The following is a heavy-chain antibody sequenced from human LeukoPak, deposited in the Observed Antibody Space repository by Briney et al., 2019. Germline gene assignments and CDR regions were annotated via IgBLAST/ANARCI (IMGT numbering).Heavy chain of an antibody. Sequence: SQTLSLTCAISGDSVSSNSGAWNWIRQYPSRGLEWLGKTYYRSKWYNDYAVSVKSRITINPDTSKNQFSLHLNSVTPEDTAVYYCARSLWGGAFDIWGQGTMVAVSS. V-gene: IGHV6-1*01. J-gene: IGHJ3*02. CDR2: TYYRSKWYN. D-gene: IGHD3-16*01. CDR3: ARSLWGGAFDI. CDR1: GDSVSSNSGA.